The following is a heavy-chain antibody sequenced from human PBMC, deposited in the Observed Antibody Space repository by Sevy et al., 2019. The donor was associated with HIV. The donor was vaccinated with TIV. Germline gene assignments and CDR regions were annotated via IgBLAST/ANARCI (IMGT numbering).Heavy chain of an antibody. V-gene: IGHV3-23*01. D-gene: IGHD2-15*01. J-gene: IGHJ6*02. CDR3: AKGFCSGGTCPRDYYYYGMDV. CDR2: ISGSGRYT. Sequence: GGSLRLSCAASEFTFSSYAMSWVRQAPGKGLEWVSSISGSGRYTYYADSVEGGFTISRDNSKNTLYVQMNSLRAEDTAVYYCAKGFCSGGTCPRDYYYYGMDVWGQGTTVTVSS. CDR1: EFTFSSYA.